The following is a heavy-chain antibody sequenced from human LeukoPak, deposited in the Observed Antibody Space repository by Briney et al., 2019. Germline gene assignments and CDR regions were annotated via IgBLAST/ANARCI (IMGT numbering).Heavy chain of an antibody. D-gene: IGHD3-9*01. CDR2: IKQDGSEK. CDR1: GFIFSSYW. J-gene: IGHJ3*02. CDR3: ARELQYYDILTGYYRGAFDI. V-gene: IGHV3-7*01. Sequence: GGSLRLSCAASGFIFSSYWMSWVRQAPGKGLEWVANIKQDGSEKYYVDSVKGRFTISRDNAKNSLYLQMNSLRAEDTAVYYCARELQYYDILTGYYRGAFDIWGQGTMVTVSS.